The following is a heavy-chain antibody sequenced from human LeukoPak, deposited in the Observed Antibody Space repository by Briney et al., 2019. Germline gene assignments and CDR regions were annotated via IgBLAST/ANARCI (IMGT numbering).Heavy chain of an antibody. CDR1: GGSFSGYY. J-gene: IGHJ2*01. Sequence: SETLSLTCAISGGSFSGYYWTWIRQPPGKGLEWIGEIHYDGRTSYTASLRSRVTISGDTSQNQFSLRVISVTAADTAVYYCARGILGDHYFDLWGRGTLVTVSS. CDR2: IHYDGRT. CDR3: ARGILGDHYFDL. D-gene: IGHD3-16*01. V-gene: IGHV4-34*01.